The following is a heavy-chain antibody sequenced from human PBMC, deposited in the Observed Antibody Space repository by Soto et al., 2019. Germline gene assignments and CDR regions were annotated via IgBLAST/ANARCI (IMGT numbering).Heavy chain of an antibody. D-gene: IGHD4-17*01. CDR1: SVSNAW. CDR3: TTGGYGAYGYYYGMDV. V-gene: IGHV3-15*07. J-gene: IGHJ6*02. CDR2: IKSKTDGGTT. Sequence: SVSNAWMNWVRQAPGKGLEWVGRIKSKTDGGTTDYAAPVKGRFTISRDDSKNTLYLQMNSLKTEDTAVYYCTTGGYGAYGYYYGMDVWGQGTTVTVSS.